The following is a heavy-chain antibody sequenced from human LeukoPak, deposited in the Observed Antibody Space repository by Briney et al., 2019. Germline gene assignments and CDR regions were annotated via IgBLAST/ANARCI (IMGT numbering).Heavy chain of an antibody. J-gene: IGHJ4*02. V-gene: IGHV1-2*02. Sequence: ASVKVSCKASGYTFTGYYMHWVRQAPGQGLEWMGWINPNSGGTNYAQKFQGRVTMTRDTSISTAYMELSRLRSDDTAVYYCARGTEVLRYFDWLLCPPDYWGQGTLVTVSS. CDR2: INPNSGGT. CDR1: GYTFTGYY. CDR3: ARGTEVLRYFDWLLCPPDY. D-gene: IGHD3-9*01.